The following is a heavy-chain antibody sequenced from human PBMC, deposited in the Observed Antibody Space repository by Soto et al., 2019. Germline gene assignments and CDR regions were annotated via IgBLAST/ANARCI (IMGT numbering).Heavy chain of an antibody. V-gene: IGHV3-11*01. CDR3: ARSPYWAAAGPHNWFDP. CDR2: ISSSGSTI. D-gene: IGHD6-13*01. CDR1: GFTFSDYY. J-gene: IGHJ5*02. Sequence: QVQLVESGGGLVKPGGSLRLSCAASGFTFSDYYMSWIRQAPGKGLEWVSYISSSGSTIYYADSVKGRFTIARDNAKNSLYLQMDSLRAEDTAVYYCARSPYWAAAGPHNWFDPWGQGTLVTVSS.